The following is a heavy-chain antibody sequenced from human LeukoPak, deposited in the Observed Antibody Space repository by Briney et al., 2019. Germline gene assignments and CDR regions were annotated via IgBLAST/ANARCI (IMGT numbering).Heavy chain of an antibody. D-gene: IGHD5-18*01. CDR2: IYSGGST. J-gene: IGHJ4*02. CDR1: GFTVSSNY. V-gene: IGHV3-66*01. CDR3: ARDGAMVYFDY. Sequence: PGGSLRLSCAASGFTVSSNYMSWVRQAPGKGLEWVSVIYSGGSTYYADSVKGRFTISRDNSKNTLYLQMNSLRAEDTAVYYCARDGAMVYFDYWGQGTLVTVSS.